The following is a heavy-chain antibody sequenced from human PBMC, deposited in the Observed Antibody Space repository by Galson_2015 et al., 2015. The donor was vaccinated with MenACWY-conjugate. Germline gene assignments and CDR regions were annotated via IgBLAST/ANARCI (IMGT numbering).Heavy chain of an antibody. CDR3: ARDLSLLRQWLVFDY. V-gene: IGHV3-48*01. D-gene: IGHD6-19*01. CDR2: ISSSSSTI. Sequence: SLRLSCAASGFTFSSYSMNWVRQAPGKGLEWVSYISSSSSTIYYADSVKGRFTISRDNAKNSLYLQMNSLRAEDTAVYYCARDLSLLRQWLVFDYWGQGTLVTVSS. J-gene: IGHJ4*02. CDR1: GFTFSSYS.